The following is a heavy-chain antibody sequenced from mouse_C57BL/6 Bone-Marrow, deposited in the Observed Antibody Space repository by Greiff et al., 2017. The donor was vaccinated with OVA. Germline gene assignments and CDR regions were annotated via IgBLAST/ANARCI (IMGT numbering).Heavy chain of an antibody. CDR3: ARRLLRSWFAY. Sequence: EVQGVESGGGLVQPGGSLKLSCAASGFTFSDYYMYWVRQTPEKRLEWVAYISNGGGSTYYPDTVKGRFTISRDNAKNTLYLQMSRLKSEDTAMYYCARRLLRSWFAYWGQGTLVTVSA. CDR1: GFTFSDYY. D-gene: IGHD1-1*01. J-gene: IGHJ3*01. CDR2: ISNGGGST. V-gene: IGHV5-12*01.